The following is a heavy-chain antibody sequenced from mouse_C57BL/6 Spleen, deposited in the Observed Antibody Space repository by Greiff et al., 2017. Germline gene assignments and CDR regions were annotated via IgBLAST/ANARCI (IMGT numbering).Heavy chain of an antibody. CDR3: TWITTVVASGDY. Sequence: QVQLQQSGAELVRPGASVTLSCKASGYTFTDYEMHWVKQTPVHGLEWIGAINPETGGTDYNQKFKGKAILTADKSSSTAYMELRSLTSEDSAVYYCTWITTVVASGDYWGQGTTLTVSS. CDR1: GYTFTDYE. D-gene: IGHD1-1*01. J-gene: IGHJ2*01. V-gene: IGHV1-15*01. CDR2: INPETGGT.